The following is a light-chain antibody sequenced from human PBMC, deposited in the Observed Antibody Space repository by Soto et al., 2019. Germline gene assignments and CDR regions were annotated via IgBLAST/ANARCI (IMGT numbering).Light chain of an antibody. J-gene: IGKJ5*01. CDR3: QQSYTTPIT. V-gene: IGKV1-39*01. CDR2: AAS. Sequence: IQMTQNPSFLSESAGDRVTITCRASQGISTYLNWYQQKPGKAPNLLVYAASSLQSGVPSRFTGSGSGTDFTLTISSLQPEDFATYFCQQSYTTPITFGQGTRLEIK. CDR1: QGISTY.